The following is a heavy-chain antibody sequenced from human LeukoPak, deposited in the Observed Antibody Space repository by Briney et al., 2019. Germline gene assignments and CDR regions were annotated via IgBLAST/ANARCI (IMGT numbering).Heavy chain of an antibody. CDR3: ARVPVYWVFYFDQ. J-gene: IGHJ4*02. V-gene: IGHV6-1*01. Sequence: SQTLSLNCAISGDSVSSNSATWNWIRLSPSRGLEWLGRTYYRSNWYTDYAVSLRSRMSISADISKNHFSLHLNSVTPEDTAVYFCARVPVYWVFYFDQWGQGTLVTVSS. CDR1: GDSVSSNSAT. CDR2: TYYRSNWYT. D-gene: IGHD3-9*01.